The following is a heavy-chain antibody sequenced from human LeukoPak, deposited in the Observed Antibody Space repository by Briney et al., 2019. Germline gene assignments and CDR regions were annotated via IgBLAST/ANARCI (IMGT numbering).Heavy chain of an antibody. J-gene: IGHJ4*02. CDR1: GFSFSDYY. D-gene: IGHD3-16*01. CDR3: ARVSKDTFLPAFFDY. Sequence: PGGSLRLSCAASGFSFSDYYLTWIRQAPGKGLEWVSYISSRDSTVYYASSMRFRFTISRDNAKNSLYLQMNSLRAEDTAIYYCARVSKDTFLPAFFDYWGPGTLVTVSS. CDR2: ISSRDSTV. V-gene: IGHV3-11*04.